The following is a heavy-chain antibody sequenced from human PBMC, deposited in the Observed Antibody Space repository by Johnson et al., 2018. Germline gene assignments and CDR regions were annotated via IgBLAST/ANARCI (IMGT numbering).Heavy chain of an antibody. D-gene: IGHD6-13*01. CDR1: GFTFSSYA. CDR2: ISGGGGYT. Sequence: VQLVQSGGGLVQPGGSLRLSCAASGFTFSSYAMSWVRQAPGKGLEWVSIISGGGGYTYYTDSVKGRFTISRYNSKTTLFLQMNSLRADDTAVYYCAKGGGSSWYRGGMDVWGQGTTVTVSS. CDR3: AKGGGSSWYRGGMDV. J-gene: IGHJ6*02. V-gene: IGHV3-23*04.